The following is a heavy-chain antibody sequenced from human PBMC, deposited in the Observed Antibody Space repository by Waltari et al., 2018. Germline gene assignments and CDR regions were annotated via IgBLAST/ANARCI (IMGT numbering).Heavy chain of an antibody. J-gene: IGHJ6*02. CDR1: GGTFSSYA. V-gene: IGHV1-69*13. CDR2: SIPIFGTA. D-gene: IGHD5-12*01. Sequence: QVQLVQSGAEVKKPGSSVKVSCKASGGTFSSYAISWVRQAPGQGLEWMGGSIPIFGTANYAQKFQGRVTITADESTSTAYMELSSLRSEDTAVYYCARDSGYDYLGVDYYYGMDVWGQGTTVTVSS. CDR3: ARDSGYDYLGVDYYYGMDV.